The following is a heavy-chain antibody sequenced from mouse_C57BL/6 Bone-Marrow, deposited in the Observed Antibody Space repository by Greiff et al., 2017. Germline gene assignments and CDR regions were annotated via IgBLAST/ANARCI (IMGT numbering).Heavy chain of an antibody. CDR2: INPYNGGT. D-gene: IGHD1-1*01. Sequence: VQLQQSGPVLVKPGASVKLSCKASGYTFTDYYMNWVKQSHGTSLAWIGVINPYNGGTSYNQKFKGKATLTVDKSSSTAYMENHSLTSEDSAVSCFAPTYDYGSSSFAYWGQGTLVTVSA. V-gene: IGHV1-19*01. CDR1: GYTFTDYY. CDR3: APTYDYGSSSFAY. J-gene: IGHJ3*01.